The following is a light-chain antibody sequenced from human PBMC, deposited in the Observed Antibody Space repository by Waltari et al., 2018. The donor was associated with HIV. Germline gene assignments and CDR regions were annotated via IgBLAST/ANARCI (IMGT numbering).Light chain of an antibody. Sequence: QAVVTQEPSLTVSPGGTVTLTCGSRTGVVPRCQWPYWFQQKPGQAPRPLIYDTTNKHSWTPARFSGSLLGGKAVLTLSGAQPEDEADYYCSLSFGGAAVFGGGTHVTVL. CDR3: SLSFGGAAV. V-gene: IGLV7-46*01. CDR2: DTT. CDR1: TGVVPRCQW. J-gene: IGLJ2*01.